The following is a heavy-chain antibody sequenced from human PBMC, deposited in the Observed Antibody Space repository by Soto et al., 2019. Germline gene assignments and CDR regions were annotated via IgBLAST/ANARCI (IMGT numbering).Heavy chain of an antibody. V-gene: IGHV1-69*18. CDR3: AIEQPKSLWSVRYYYGMDV. CDR1: GGTFSSSA. J-gene: IGHJ6*01. D-gene: IGHD3-10*01. Sequence: VQLVQSGAEVKKPGSSVKVSCKASGGTFSSSAITWVRQAPGQGREWMGMIIPIFGTVNYAQKFQVRVTIPADESTSNAYLELNSLTSDDTAMYYCAIEQPKSLWSVRYYYGMDVWGLGNTVTVSS. CDR2: IIPIFGTV.